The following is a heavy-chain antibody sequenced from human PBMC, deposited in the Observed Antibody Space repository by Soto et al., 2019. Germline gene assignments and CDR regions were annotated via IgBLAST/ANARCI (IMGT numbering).Heavy chain of an antibody. Sequence: PGGSLILSCGASGFTFSSYGMHWVRQAPGKGLVWVSRINSDGSSTSYADSVKGRFTISRDNAKNTLYLQMNSLRAEDTAVYYCASLNHKSWGDAFDIWGQGTMVTVSS. D-gene: IGHD7-27*01. CDR1: GFTFSSYG. CDR2: INSDGSST. V-gene: IGHV3-74*01. J-gene: IGHJ3*02. CDR3: ASLNHKSWGDAFDI.